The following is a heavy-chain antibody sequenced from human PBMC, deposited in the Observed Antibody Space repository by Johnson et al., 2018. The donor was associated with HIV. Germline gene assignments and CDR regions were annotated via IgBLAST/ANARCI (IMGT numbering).Heavy chain of an antibody. CDR3: AREGPEAAFDI. Sequence: VQLVESGGGVVQPGGSLRLSCAASGFTFSSYAMHWVRQAPGKGLEYVSAISSNGGSTYYANSVKGRFTISRDNSKNTLSLQMNSLRAEDTAVYYCAREGPEAAFDIWGQGTMVTVSS. J-gene: IGHJ3*02. V-gene: IGHV3-64*01. CDR1: GFTFSSYA. CDR2: ISSNGGST.